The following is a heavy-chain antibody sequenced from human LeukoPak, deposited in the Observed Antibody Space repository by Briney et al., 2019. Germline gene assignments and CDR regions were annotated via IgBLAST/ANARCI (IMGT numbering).Heavy chain of an antibody. Sequence: PSETLSLTCTVSGGSISSSSYYWGWIRQPPGKGLEWIGSIYYSGSTYYNPSLKSRVTISVDTSKNQFSLKLSSVTAADTAVYYCARDRGRVFGVVIHRSSHYFDYWGQGTLVTVSS. V-gene: IGHV4-39*07. D-gene: IGHD3-3*01. J-gene: IGHJ4*02. CDR2: IYYSGST. CDR1: GGSISSSSYY. CDR3: ARDRGRVFGVVIHRSSHYFDY.